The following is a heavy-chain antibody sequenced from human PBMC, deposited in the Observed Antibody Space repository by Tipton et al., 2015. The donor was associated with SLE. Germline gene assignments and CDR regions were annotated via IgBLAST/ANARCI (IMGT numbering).Heavy chain of an antibody. D-gene: IGHD2-8*01. J-gene: IGHJ5*02. V-gene: IGHV4-59*11. CDR2: IYYSGST. Sequence: TLSLTCTVSGGSINGQFWSWIRQPPGKGLEWIAYIYYSGSTQYNPSLKSQVTISVDTSKNQFSLEVRSVTAADTAVYYCARGGFIRMGQWFDPWGQGTLVTVSS. CDR3: ARGGFIRMGQWFDP. CDR1: GGSINGQF.